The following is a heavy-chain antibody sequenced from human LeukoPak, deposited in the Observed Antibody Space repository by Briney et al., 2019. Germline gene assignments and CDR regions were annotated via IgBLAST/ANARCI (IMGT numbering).Heavy chain of an antibody. CDR3: ARGSIVGASKGYYFDY. J-gene: IGHJ4*02. D-gene: IGHD1-26*01. CDR1: GYTFTSYG. V-gene: IGHV1-69*04. Sequence: GASVKVSCKASGYTFTSYGISWVRQAPGQGLEWMGRIIPILGIANYAQKFQGRVTITADKSTSTAYMELSSLRSEDTAVYYCARGSIVGASKGYYFDYWGQGTLVTVSS. CDR2: IIPILGIA.